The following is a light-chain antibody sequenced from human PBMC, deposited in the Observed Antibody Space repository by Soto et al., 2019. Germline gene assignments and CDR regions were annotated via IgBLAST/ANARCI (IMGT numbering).Light chain of an antibody. CDR1: SSDVGGYNY. CDR3: SSYTSGSTWV. V-gene: IGLV2-14*01. J-gene: IGLJ3*02. CDR2: EVS. Sequence: QSALTQPASVSGSPGQSITISCTGTSSDVGGYNYVSWYQQHPGKAPKLMIYEVSNRPSGVSNRFFGSKSGNTASLTISGLQAEDEADYYCSSYTSGSTWVFGGGTKVTVL.